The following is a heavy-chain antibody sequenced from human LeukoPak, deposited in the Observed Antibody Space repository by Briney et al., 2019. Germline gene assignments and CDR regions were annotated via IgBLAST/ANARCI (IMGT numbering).Heavy chain of an antibody. Sequence: PGGSLRLSCAASGFTFSSYSMNWVRQAPGKGLEWVSYISSSSSTLYYADSVKGRFTIPRDNAKNSLYLQMNSLRAEDTAVYYCARDACLVGACGYAFDIWGQGTMVTVSS. D-gene: IGHD1-26*01. CDR3: ARDACLVGACGYAFDI. V-gene: IGHV3-48*01. J-gene: IGHJ3*02. CDR2: ISSSSSTL. CDR1: GFTFSSYS.